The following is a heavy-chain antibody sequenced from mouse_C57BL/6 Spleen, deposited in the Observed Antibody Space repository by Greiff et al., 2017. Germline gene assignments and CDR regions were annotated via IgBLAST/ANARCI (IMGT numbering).Heavy chain of an antibody. D-gene: IGHD2-5*01. CDR3: ARGGAYSNYVGYAMGY. CDR1: GFTFSSYA. V-gene: IGHV5-4*01. Sequence: EVQLVESGGGLVKPGGSLKLSCAASGFTFSSYAMSWVRQTPETRLEWVATISDCGSYTYYPDNVKGRFTISGDNAKNNLYLQMSHLKSEDTAVYYCARGGAYSNYVGYAMGYWGQGTSVTVSS. CDR2: ISDCGSYT. J-gene: IGHJ4*01.